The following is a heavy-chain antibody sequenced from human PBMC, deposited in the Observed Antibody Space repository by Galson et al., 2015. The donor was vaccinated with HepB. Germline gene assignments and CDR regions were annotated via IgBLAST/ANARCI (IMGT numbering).Heavy chain of an antibody. D-gene: IGHD3-3*01. CDR3: VRDWTYDFWSGYFGAFDL. Sequence: SLRLSCAASGFTFTNHAIHWVRQAPGKGLEYVSVISGNGHDTYYAESVKDRFSVSRDNSRNWLFLQMSSLRPEDTAVYYCVRDWTYDFWSGYFGAFDLWGQGTLVTVSS. V-gene: IGHV3-64D*09. J-gene: IGHJ3*01. CDR1: GFTFTNHA. CDR2: ISGNGHDT.